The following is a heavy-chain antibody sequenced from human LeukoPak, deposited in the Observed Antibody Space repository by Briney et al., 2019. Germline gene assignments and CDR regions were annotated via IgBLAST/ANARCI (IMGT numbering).Heavy chain of an antibody. D-gene: IGHD3-22*01. CDR2: IYYSGST. CDR3: ARHLIYYDTTFYPGDY. Sequence: SETLSLTCSVSGGSISSSTYYWGWIRQPPGKGLEWIVTIYYSGSTYYNPSLKSRVTISVDTSKNQFSLKLNSVTAADTAVYYCARHLIYYDTTFYPGDYWGQGTLVTVSS. V-gene: IGHV4-39*01. J-gene: IGHJ4*02. CDR1: GGSISSSTYY.